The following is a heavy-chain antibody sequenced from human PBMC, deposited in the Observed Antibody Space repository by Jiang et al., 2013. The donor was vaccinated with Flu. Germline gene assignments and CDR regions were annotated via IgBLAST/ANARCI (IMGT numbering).Heavy chain of an antibody. D-gene: IGHD2/OR15-2a*01. CDR1: GYTFTGYY. CDR2: INPNSGGT. J-gene: IGHJ4*02. CDR3: ARDVGGEYPPFFDY. V-gene: IGHV1-2*06. Sequence: QLVESGAEVKKPGASVKVSCKASGYTFTGYYMHWVRQAPGQGLEWMGRINPNSGGTNYAQKFQGRVTMTRDTSISTAYMELSRLRSDDTAVYYCARDVGGEYPPFFDYWGQGTLVTVSS.